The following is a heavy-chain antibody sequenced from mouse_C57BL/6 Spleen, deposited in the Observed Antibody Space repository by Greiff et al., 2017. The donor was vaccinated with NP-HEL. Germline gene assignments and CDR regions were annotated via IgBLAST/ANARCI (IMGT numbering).Heavy chain of an antibody. Sequence: VNVVESGAELVKPGASVKISCKASGYAFSSYWMNWVKQRPGKGLEWIGQIYPGDGDTNYNGKFKGKATLTADKSSSTAYMQLSSLTSEDAAVYFCARRGYDYDGFAYWGQGTLVTVSA. D-gene: IGHD2-4*01. J-gene: IGHJ3*01. CDR3: ARRGYDYDGFAY. V-gene: IGHV1-80*01. CDR2: IYPGDGDT. CDR1: GYAFSSYW.